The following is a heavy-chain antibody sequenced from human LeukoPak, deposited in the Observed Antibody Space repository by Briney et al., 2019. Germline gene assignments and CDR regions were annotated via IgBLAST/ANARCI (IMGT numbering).Heavy chain of an antibody. CDR1: GYTFTSYY. Sequence: GASVKVSCKASGYTFTSYYMHWVRQAPGQGLEWMGIINPSGGSTSYAQKFQGRVTMTSDTSTSTVYMELSSLRPEDTAVDYCARGGGPNCVWGSYNIDYWGQGTLVTVSS. CDR3: ARGGGPNCVWGSYNIDY. J-gene: IGHJ4*02. D-gene: IGHD3-16*01. CDR2: INPSGGST. V-gene: IGHV1-46*01.